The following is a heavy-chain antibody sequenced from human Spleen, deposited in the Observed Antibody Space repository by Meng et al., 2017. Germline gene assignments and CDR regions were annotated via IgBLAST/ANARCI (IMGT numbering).Heavy chain of an antibody. CDR2: ISGSSSFI. V-gene: IGHV3-21*01. J-gene: IGHJ4*02. CDR1: GFTFSSYS. CDR3: AGGDTFDY. Sequence: GESLKISCAASGFTFSSYSINWVRQAPGKGLEWVSSISGSSSFIYYADSVKGRFTISRDNSKNSLYLQMNSLRAEDTDVYYCAGGDTFDYWGQGTLVTVSS. D-gene: IGHD5-18*01.